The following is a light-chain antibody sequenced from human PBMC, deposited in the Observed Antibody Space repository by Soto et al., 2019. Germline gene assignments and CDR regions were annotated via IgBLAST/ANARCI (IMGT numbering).Light chain of an antibody. J-gene: IGKJ1*01. CDR3: QQYYSTPTWT. V-gene: IGKV4-1*01. Sequence: DIVMTQSPDSLAVSLGERATINCKSSQSVLYSSNNKNYLAWYQQKPGQPPKLLIYWASTRESGVPDRFSGSGSGTDFTHNISSLQAEDVAVYYCQQYYSTPTWTFGQGTKVEIK. CDR1: QSVLYSSNNKNY. CDR2: WAS.